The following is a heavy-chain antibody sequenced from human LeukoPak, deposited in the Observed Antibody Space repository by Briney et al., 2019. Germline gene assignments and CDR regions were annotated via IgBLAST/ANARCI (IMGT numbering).Heavy chain of an antibody. CDR2: IYSGGST. V-gene: IGHV3-53*01. J-gene: IGHJ4*02. CDR3: ARELSSWYFDY. CDR1: GSAFSSNY. Sequence: PGGSLRLSCAASGSAFSSNYMSWVRQAPGKGLEWVSVIYSGGSTYYADSVKGRFTISRDNSKNTLYLQMNSLRAEDTAVYYCARELSSWYFDYWGQGTLVTVSS. D-gene: IGHD6-13*01.